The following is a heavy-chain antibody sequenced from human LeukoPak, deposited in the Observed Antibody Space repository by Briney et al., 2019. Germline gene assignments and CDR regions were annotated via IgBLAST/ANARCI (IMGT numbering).Heavy chain of an antibody. CDR2: ISTRGST. V-gene: IGHV4-61*02. D-gene: IGHD4-11*01. J-gene: IGHJ6*03. CDR3: ARERLQWRNYYYMDV. CDR1: GGSISSGSYY. Sequence: SQTLSLTCTVPGGSISSGSYYWSWIRQPAGKGLEWIGRISTRGSTNYNPTLKRRVTISVDTSKNQLSLELSSVTAADTAVYYCARERLQWRNYYYMDVWGKGTTVTVSS.